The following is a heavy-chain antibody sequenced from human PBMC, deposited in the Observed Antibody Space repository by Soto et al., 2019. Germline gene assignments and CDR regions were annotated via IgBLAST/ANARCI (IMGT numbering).Heavy chain of an antibody. V-gene: IGHV3-23*01. J-gene: IGHJ5*02. Sequence: GSLRLSCVASGFTFSTYTMSWVRQAPGKGLEWVSNINGGGGRTSYVDSVKGRFSISRDNPKNTLYLQMNSLRGEDTAVYYCARDSLLDCSSTSCYPNNWSDPWGHGTLVTVS. D-gene: IGHD2-2*01. CDR2: INGGGGRT. CDR3: ARDSLLDCSSTSCYPNNWSDP. CDR1: GFTFSTYT.